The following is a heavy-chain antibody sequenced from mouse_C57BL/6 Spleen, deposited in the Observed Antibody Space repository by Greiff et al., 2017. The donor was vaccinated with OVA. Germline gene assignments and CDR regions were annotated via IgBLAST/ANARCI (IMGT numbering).Heavy chain of an antibody. CDR3: ARRYYGSSYYFDD. CDR1: GYTFTSYW. Sequence: VQLQQPGAELVRPGSSVKLSCKASGYTFTSYWMHWVKQRPIQGLEWIGNIDPSDSETHYNQKFKDKATLTVDKSSSTAYMQLSSRTSEDSAVYYCARRYYGSSYYFDDWGQGTTLTVSS. D-gene: IGHD1-1*01. CDR2: IDPSDSET. V-gene: IGHV1-52*01. J-gene: IGHJ2*01.